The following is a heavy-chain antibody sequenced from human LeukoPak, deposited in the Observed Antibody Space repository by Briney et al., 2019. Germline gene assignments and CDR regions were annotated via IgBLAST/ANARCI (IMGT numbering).Heavy chain of an antibody. CDR3: ARGGPGSGWHYYLDY. CDR2: ISYSGAT. V-gene: IGHV4-59*01. Sequence: SETLSLTCTVSGGSISTYYWNWIRQPPGKGLEWIGYISYSGATNYDPSLKSRVTISLDTSKHQFSLILNSVTAADTAVYYCARGGPGSGWHYYLDYWGQGTPVTVSS. J-gene: IGHJ4*02. CDR1: GGSISTYY. D-gene: IGHD3-22*01.